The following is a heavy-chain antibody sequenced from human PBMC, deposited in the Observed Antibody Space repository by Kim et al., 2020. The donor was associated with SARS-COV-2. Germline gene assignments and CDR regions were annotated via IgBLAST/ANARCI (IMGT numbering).Heavy chain of an antibody. CDR1: GFTFSSYA. CDR2: ISGSGGST. D-gene: IGHD6-19*01. Sequence: GGSLRLSCAASGFTFSSYAMSWVRQAPGKGLEWVSAISGSGGSTYYADSVKGRFTISRDNSKNTLYLQMNSLRAEDTAVYYCAKYDLSGWYRYYYYGMDVWGQGTTVTVSS. CDR3: AKYDLSGWYRYYYYGMDV. J-gene: IGHJ6*02. V-gene: IGHV3-23*01.